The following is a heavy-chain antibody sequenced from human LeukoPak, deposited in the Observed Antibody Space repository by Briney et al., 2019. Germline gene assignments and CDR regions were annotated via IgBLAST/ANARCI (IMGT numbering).Heavy chain of an antibody. CDR3: ARAAIQLRSDAFDI. Sequence: PSQTLSLTCTVSGGSISSGSYYWSWIRQPAGKGLEWIGRIYTSGSTNYNPSLKSRVTISVDTSKNQFSLKLSSVTAADTAVYYCARAAIQLRSDAFDIWGQGTMVTVSS. D-gene: IGHD5-18*01. CDR1: GGSISSGSYY. J-gene: IGHJ3*02. CDR2: IYTSGST. V-gene: IGHV4-61*02.